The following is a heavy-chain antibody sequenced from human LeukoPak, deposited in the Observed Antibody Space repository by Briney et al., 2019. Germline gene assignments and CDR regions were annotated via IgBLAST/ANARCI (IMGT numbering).Heavy chain of an antibody. D-gene: IGHD4-11*01. CDR1: GYSFTSYW. CDR2: IYPGDSGT. J-gene: IGHJ3*02. Sequence: GESLKISCKGSGYSFTSYWIGWVRQMPGKGLEWMGIIYPGDSGTRYSPSFQGQVTISADKSISTAYLQWSSLKASDTAMYYCARHRGDYRDAFDIWGQGTMVTVSS. V-gene: IGHV5-51*01. CDR3: ARHRGDYRDAFDI.